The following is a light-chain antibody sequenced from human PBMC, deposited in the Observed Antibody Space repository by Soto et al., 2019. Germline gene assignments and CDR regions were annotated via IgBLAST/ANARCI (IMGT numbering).Light chain of an antibody. J-gene: IGKJ1*01. CDR3: QQYGSSWT. V-gene: IGKV3-20*01. CDR1: QSVSSSY. CDR2: GAS. Sequence: EIVLTQSPGTLSLSPGERATLSCRASQSVSSSYLVWYQQKPGQAPRLLIYGASNRTTSIPGRFSGSGSGTDFTLTISRLEPEDFAVYYCQQYGSSWTFGQGTKVEIK.